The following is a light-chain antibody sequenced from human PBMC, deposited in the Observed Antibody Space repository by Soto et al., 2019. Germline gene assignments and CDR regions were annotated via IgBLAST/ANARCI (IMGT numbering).Light chain of an antibody. CDR1: SSDVGDFDC. V-gene: IGLV2-14*01. CDR2: EVS. Sequence: QSALTQPASVSGSPGQSITISCTGTSSDVGDFDCVSWYQQHPGKAPKLMIYEVSDRPSGVSNRFSGSKSGDTASLTISGLPAEEEADYYSSAYTSSSTLEFGGGTKQT. J-gene: IGLJ2*01. CDR3: SAYTSSSTLE.